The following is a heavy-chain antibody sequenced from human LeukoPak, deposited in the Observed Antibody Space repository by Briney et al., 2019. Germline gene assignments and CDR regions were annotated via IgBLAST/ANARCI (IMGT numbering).Heavy chain of an antibody. CDR3: ARGKYSSSWYGANYYYYMDV. CDR2: ISAYNGNT. Sequence: ASVKVSCKASGYTSTTYYLHWVRQAPGQGLEWMGWISAYNGNTNYAQKLQGRVTMTTDTSTSTAYMELRSLRSDDTAVYYCARGKYSSSWYGANYYYYMDVWGKGTTVTVSS. CDR1: GYTSTTYY. V-gene: IGHV1-18*01. J-gene: IGHJ6*03. D-gene: IGHD6-13*01.